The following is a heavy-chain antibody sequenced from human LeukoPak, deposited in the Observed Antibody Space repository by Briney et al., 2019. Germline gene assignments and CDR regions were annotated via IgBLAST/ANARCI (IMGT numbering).Heavy chain of an antibody. Sequence: TGGSLRLSCAASGFTFSNYAMSWVRQAPGKGLEWVSSIGGSGASTYYADSVKGRFTISRDNSKNTLYLQMNSLRAEDTAVYYCAKPIMTTVTTLGLYFDYWGQGALVTVSS. D-gene: IGHD4-17*01. V-gene: IGHV3-23*01. J-gene: IGHJ4*02. CDR3: AKPIMTTVTTLGLYFDY. CDR1: GFTFSNYA. CDR2: IGGSGAST.